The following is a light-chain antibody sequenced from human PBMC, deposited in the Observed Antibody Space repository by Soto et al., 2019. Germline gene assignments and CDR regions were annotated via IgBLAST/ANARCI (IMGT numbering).Light chain of an antibody. J-gene: IGLJ1*01. CDR1: SSDVGSYNL. CDR2: EVS. CDR3: CSYAGSSTFPYV. Sequence: QSALNQPASVSGSPGQSITISCTGTSSDVGSYNLVSWYQHHPGKAPKLMIYEVSKRPSGASNRFSGSKSGNTASLTISGLQAEDEADYYCCSYAGSSTFPYVFGTGTKVTVL. V-gene: IGLV2-23*02.